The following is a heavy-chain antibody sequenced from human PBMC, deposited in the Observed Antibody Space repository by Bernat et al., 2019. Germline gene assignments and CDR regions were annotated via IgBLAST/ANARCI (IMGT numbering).Heavy chain of an antibody. Sequence: QVQLVQSGAEVKKPGASVKVSCEASGYTFTSYGISWVRQAPGQGLEWMGWISAYNGNTNYAQKLQGRVTMTTDTSTSTAYMELRSLRSDDTAVYYCARDNRFRERGSYYNAFDIWGQGTMVTVSS. CDR1: GYTFTSYG. J-gene: IGHJ3*02. CDR3: ARDNRFRERGSYYNAFDI. V-gene: IGHV1-18*01. CDR2: ISAYNGNT. D-gene: IGHD1-26*01.